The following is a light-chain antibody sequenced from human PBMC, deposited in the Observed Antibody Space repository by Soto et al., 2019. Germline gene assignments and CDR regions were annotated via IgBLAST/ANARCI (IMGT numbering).Light chain of an antibody. CDR3: PSLFP. J-gene: IGKJ3*01. V-gene: IGKV3-11*01. Sequence: EIVLTQSPATLSLSPGERATLSCRASQSVSNYLAWYQQKPGQAPRLLIYDVTNRATGIPARFSGSGSGTDFTLTISSLAPENFAVYYCPSLFPFGPGTKVDIK. CDR2: DVT. CDR1: QSVSNY.